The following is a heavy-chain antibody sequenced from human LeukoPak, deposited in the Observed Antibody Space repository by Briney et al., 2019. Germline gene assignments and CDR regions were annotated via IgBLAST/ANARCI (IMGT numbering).Heavy chain of an antibody. J-gene: IGHJ4*02. Sequence: GGSLRLSCAASGFTFSAYWMNWVRQAPGKRLEWVANIKQDASEKYYVDSVKGRFTISRDNAKNSLYLQMNSLRAEDTAVYYCARVGVFSSSWLLHWGQGTLVTVSS. CDR1: GFTFSAYW. V-gene: IGHV3-7*01. CDR3: ARVGVFSSSWLLH. CDR2: IKQDASEK. D-gene: IGHD6-13*01.